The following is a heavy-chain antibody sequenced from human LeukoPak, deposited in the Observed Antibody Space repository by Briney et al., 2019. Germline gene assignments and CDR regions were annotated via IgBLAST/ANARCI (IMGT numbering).Heavy chain of an antibody. CDR3: ARGPMVRGVTHFDY. D-gene: IGHD3-10*01. J-gene: IGHJ4*02. CDR1: GYTFTGYY. V-gene: IGHV1-2*02. CDR2: INPNSGGT. Sequence: RASVKLSCKASGYTFTGYYMHWVRQAPGQGLEWMVWINPNSGGTNYAQKFQGRVTMTRDTSISTAYMELSRLRSDDTAVYYCARGPMVRGVTHFDYWGQGTLVTVSS.